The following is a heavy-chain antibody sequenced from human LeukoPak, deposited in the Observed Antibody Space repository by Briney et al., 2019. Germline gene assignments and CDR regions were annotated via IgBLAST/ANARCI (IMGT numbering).Heavy chain of an antibody. J-gene: IGHJ4*02. CDR1: GFTFNTYA. Sequence: PGGSLRLSCAASGFTFNTYAMAWVRQAPGKELEWASSISSSGNHIYYADSVKGRFTISRDNAKNSLYLQMNSLRAEDTAVYYCARDLFDYWGQGTLVTVSS. CDR3: ARDLFDY. CDR2: ISSSGNHI. V-gene: IGHV3-21*01.